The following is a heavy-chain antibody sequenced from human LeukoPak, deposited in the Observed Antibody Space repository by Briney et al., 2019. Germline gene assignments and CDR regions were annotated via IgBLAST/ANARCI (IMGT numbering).Heavy chain of an antibody. CDR2: VNPSSGST. V-gene: IGHV1-46*01. J-gene: IGHJ5*02. CDR3: ARAVGPRGGNWFDP. D-gene: IGHD1-26*01. CDR1: GYTFTSYF. Sequence: ASVKASCKASGYTFTSYFMHWVRQAPGQGLEWMGVVNPSSGSTTYSQKFQGRVTMTRDTSTSTVYMDLGSLRSDDTAVYYCARAVGPRGGNWFDPWGQGTLVTVSS.